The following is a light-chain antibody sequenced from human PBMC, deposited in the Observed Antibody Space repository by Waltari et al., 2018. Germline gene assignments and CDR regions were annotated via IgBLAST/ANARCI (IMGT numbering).Light chain of an antibody. CDR2: VAS. Sequence: EIVLTQSPGTLSLSPGERATLSCRASQSVSSSYLAWYQQKPGQAPRLLIFVASRRAHGIPDRFSGSGSGTDFTLTISRLEPEDFAVYYCQQYGSSPFTFGPGTKVDIK. CDR3: QQYGSSPFT. J-gene: IGKJ3*01. CDR1: QSVSSSY. V-gene: IGKV3-20*01.